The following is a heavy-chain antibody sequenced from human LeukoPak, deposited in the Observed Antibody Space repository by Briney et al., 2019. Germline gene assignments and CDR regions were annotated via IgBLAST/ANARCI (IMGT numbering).Heavy chain of an antibody. D-gene: IGHD2-2*01. Sequence: KPSETLSLTCAVYGGSFSGYYWSWIRQPPGKGLEWIGEINHSGSTNYNPSLKSRVTISVDTSKNQFSLKLISVTAADTAVYYCARGYIVVVPAALQYYYYYMDVWGKGTTVTVSS. J-gene: IGHJ6*03. V-gene: IGHV4-34*01. CDR1: GGSFSGYY. CDR3: ARGYIVVVPAALQYYYYYMDV. CDR2: INHSGST.